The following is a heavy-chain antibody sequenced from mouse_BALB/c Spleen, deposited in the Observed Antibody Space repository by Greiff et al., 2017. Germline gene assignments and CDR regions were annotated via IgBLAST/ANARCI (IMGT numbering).Heavy chain of an antibody. CDR3: ARPIYDGYPYAMDY. D-gene: IGHD2-3*01. J-gene: IGHJ4*01. CDR2: IYWDDDK. CDR1: GFSLSTSGMG. Sequence: QGTLKESGPGILQPSQTLSLTCSFSGFSLSTSGMGVSWIRQPSGKGLEWLAHIYWDDDKRYNPSLKSRLTISKDTSRNQVFLKITSVDTADTATYYCARPIYDGYPYAMDYWGQGTSVTVSS. V-gene: IGHV8-12*01.